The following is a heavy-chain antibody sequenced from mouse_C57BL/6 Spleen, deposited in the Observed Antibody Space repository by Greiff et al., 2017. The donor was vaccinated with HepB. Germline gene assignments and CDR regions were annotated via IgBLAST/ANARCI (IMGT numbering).Heavy chain of an antibody. V-gene: IGHV5-17*01. D-gene: IGHD2-4*01. Sequence: EVKLVESGGGLVKPGGSLKLSCAASGFTFSDYGMHWVRQAPEKGLEWVAYISSGSSTIYYADTVKGRFTISRDNAKNTLFLQMTSLRSEDTAMYYWARGYDYDGYFDVWGTGTTVTVSS. CDR1: GFTFSDYG. CDR3: ARGYDYDGYFDV. CDR2: ISSGSSTI. J-gene: IGHJ1*03.